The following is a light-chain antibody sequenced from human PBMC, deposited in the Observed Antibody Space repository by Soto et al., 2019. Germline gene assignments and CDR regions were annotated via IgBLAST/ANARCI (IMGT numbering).Light chain of an antibody. CDR3: HQYGSLPRT. J-gene: IGKJ1*01. CDR2: GAS. V-gene: IGKV3-20*01. CDR1: QSVSSTF. Sequence: EVVLTQSPGIVSLSPGERATLSCRASQSVSSTFFAWFQQKPGQAPRLLIYGASSRATGIPDRFSGSVSKTDFSLTISRLEPEDFAIYYCHQYGSLPRTFGQGTKVEFK.